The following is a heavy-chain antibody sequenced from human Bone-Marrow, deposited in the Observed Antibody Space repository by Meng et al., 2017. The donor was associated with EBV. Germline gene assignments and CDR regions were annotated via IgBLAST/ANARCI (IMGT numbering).Heavy chain of an antibody. CDR2: IYHSGST. J-gene: IGHJ4*02. CDR1: GGSISSGGYS. V-gene: IGHV4-30-2*01. D-gene: IGHD2-2*01. CDR3: ASSDCSSTSCYPRY. Sequence: QLHLQEPCSGLVKPSQTLSLTCAVSGGSISSGGYSWSWIRQPPGKGLEWIGYIYHSGSTYYNPSLKSRVTISVDRSKNQFSLKLSSVTAADTAVYYCASSDCSSTSCYPRYWGQGTLVTVSS.